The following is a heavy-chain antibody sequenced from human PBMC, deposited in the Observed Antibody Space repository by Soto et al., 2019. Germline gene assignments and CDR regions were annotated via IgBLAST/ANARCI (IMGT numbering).Heavy chain of an antibody. D-gene: IGHD6-13*01. CDR3: AREEAAGPNFDY. CDR1: GGSISSGGYY. V-gene: IGHV4-31*03. CDR2: IYYSGST. J-gene: IGHJ4*02. Sequence: TLSLTCTVSGGSISSGGYYWSWIRQHPGKGLEWIGYIYYSGSTYYNPSLKSRVTISVDTSKNQFSLKLSSVTAADTAVYYCAREEAAGPNFDYWGQGTLVTVSS.